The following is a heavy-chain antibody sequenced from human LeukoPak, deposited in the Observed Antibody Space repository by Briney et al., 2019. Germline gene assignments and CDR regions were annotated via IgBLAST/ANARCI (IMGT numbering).Heavy chain of an antibody. V-gene: IGHV3-23*01. CDR2: ISGSGGVT. D-gene: IGHD3-22*01. CDR3: AKDLVHYYDSSGLDAFDI. J-gene: IGHJ3*02. Sequence: GGSLRLSCAASGFTFRSYAMSWVRQAPGKGLEWVSAISGSGGVTYHADSVKGRFTISRDNSKNTLYLQMSSLRAEDTAVYYCAKDLVHYYDSSGLDAFDIWGQGTMVTVSS. CDR1: GFTFRSYA.